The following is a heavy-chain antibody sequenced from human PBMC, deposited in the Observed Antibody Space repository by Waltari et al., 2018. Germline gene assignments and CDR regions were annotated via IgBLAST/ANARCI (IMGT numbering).Heavy chain of an antibody. CDR2: ISHSGST. CDR3: AGGRRTGQWSGDFFQYIYHGSDV. D-gene: IGHD2-15*01. J-gene: IGHJ6*02. CDR1: GGPFNADF. V-gene: IGHV4-34*01. Sequence: QVQLQQWGAGRLRPSKTLSLTCGGSGGPFNADFGSWFRQTPGKGLEWIGEISHSGSTDYNPSLKSRVTLSVDTSKNQFSLKVRSVTVADTAVYYCAGGRRTGQWSGDFFQYIYHGSDVWGQGTTVTVSS.